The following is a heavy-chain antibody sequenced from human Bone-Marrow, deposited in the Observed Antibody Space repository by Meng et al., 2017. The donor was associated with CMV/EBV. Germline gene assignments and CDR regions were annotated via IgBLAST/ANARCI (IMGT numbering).Heavy chain of an antibody. CDR1: GYTFTGSY. D-gene: IGHD3-22*01. CDR2: ISPNSGGT. CDR3: ARPYYYDSNGYYSIHVFDI. V-gene: IGHV1-2*02. J-gene: IGHJ3*02. Sequence: ASVKVSCKASGYTFTGSYMHWVRQAPGQGLEWMGWISPNSGGTHFAQQFQGRVTMTRDTSISTAYMELTRLRSDDTAVYFCARPYYYDSNGYYSIHVFDIWGQGTMVTVSS.